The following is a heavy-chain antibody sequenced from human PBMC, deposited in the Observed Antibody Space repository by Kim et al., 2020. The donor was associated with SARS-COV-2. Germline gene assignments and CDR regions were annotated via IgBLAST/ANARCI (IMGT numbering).Heavy chain of an antibody. Sequence: KGRFTISRDNAKNTLYLQMNRLRGDDTAVYYCARGGWDIVASGPAQRLDPWGQGTLVTVSS. V-gene: IGHV3-74*01. CDR3: ARGGWDIVASGPAQRLDP. J-gene: IGHJ5*02. D-gene: IGHD5-12*01.